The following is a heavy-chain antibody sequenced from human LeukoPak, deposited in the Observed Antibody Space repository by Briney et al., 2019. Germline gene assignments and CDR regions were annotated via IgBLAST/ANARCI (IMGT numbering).Heavy chain of an antibody. V-gene: IGHV1-69*04. Sequence: SVKVSCKASVGTFSSYAISWVRQAPGQGLEWMARIIPILGIANYAQKFQGRVTITADKSTSTAYMELSSLRSEDTAVYYCAREVYFTMVRGPFDYWGQGTLVTVSS. CDR3: AREVYFTMVRGPFDY. D-gene: IGHD3-10*01. CDR2: IIPILGIA. J-gene: IGHJ4*02. CDR1: VGTFSSYA.